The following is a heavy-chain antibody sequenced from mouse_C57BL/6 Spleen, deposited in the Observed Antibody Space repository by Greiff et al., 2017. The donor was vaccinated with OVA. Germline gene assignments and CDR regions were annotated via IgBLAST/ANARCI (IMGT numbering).Heavy chain of an antibody. CDR1: GYTFTSYW. CDR3: ASWCSGNGYYFDY. D-gene: IGHD2-1*01. CDR2: IDPSDSYT. J-gene: IGHJ2*01. Sequence: QVQLQQPGAELVRPGTSVKLSCKASGYTFTSYWMHWVKQRPGQGLEWIGVIDPSDSYTNYNQKFKGKATLTVDTSSSTAYMQLSSLTSADSAVYYCASWCSGNGYYFDYWRQGTTLTVSS. V-gene: IGHV1-59*01.